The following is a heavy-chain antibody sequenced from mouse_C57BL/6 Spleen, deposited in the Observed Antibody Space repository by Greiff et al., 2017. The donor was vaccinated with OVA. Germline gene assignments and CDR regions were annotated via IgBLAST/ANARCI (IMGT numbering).Heavy chain of an antibody. CDR2: IYPGDGDT. CDR1: GYAFSSYW. Sequence: VKLQESGAELVKPGASVKISCKASGYAFSSYWMNWVKQRPGKGLEWIGQIYPGDGDTNYNGKFKGKATLTADKSSSTAYMQLSSLTSEDSAVYFCARVDDGYYGDYWGQGTSVTVSS. CDR3: ARVDDGYYGDY. V-gene: IGHV1-80*01. D-gene: IGHD2-3*01. J-gene: IGHJ4*01.